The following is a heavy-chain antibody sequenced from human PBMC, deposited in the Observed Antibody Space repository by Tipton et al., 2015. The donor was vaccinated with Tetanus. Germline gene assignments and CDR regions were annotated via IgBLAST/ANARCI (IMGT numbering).Heavy chain of an antibody. CDR3: ARAVRGRDVFDV. V-gene: IGHV3-9*01. CDR1: GFSFNDFA. D-gene: IGHD3-10*01. CDR2: VSGAGGSK. Sequence: SLRLSCLGSGFSFNDFAIHWVRQVSGKGLEWVSAVSGAGGSKVYADSVRGRFTISRDNANNSLYLQMSSLRPEDTALYYCARAVRGRDVFDVWGQGTVVTVSS. J-gene: IGHJ3*01.